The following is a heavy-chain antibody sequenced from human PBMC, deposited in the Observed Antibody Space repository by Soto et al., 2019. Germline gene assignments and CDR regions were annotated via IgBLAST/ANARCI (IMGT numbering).Heavy chain of an antibody. CDR1: GGSFSGYY. J-gene: IGHJ6*01. V-gene: IGHV4-34*01. Sequence: SETLSLTCAVYGGSFSGYYWSWICQSPGKWLEWMWEINHSGNTNYNPSLKSRVTISVDTSKNKFSLQLSCVTAEDTAVYYCARRKSTRGTLATKYFYTLDVWGPGITVTV. CDR2: INHSGNT. D-gene: IGHD1-7*01. CDR3: ARRKSTRGTLATKYFYTLDV.